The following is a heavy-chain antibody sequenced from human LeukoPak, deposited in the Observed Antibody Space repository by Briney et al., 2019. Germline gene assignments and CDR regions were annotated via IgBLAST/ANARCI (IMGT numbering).Heavy chain of an antibody. CDR3: ASAWSYYDSSGPDY. J-gene: IGHJ4*02. CDR2: ISYDGSNK. CDR1: GFTFSSYA. D-gene: IGHD3-22*01. Sequence: GGSLRLSCAASGFTFSSYAMHWVRQAPGKGLEWVAVISYDGSNKYYADSVKGRFTFSRDNSKNTLYLQMNSLRAEDTAVYYCASAWSYYDSSGPDYWGQGTLVTVSS. V-gene: IGHV3-30*01.